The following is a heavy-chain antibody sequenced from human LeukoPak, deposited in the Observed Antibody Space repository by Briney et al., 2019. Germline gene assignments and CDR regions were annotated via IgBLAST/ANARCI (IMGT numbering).Heavy chain of an antibody. CDR1: GFTFSSYS. J-gene: IGHJ4*02. V-gene: IGHV3-48*04. CDR2: ISSSSSTI. Sequence: GGSLRLSCAASGFTFSSYSMSRVRQAPGKGLEWVSYISSSSSTIYYTDSVKGRFTISRDDAKNSLSLQLNSLRAEDTAVYFCARGSYGEYWGQGTLVTVSS. D-gene: IGHD1-26*01. CDR3: ARGSYGEY.